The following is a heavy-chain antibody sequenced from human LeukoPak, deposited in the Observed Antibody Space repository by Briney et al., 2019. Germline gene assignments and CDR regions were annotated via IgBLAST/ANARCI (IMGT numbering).Heavy chain of an antibody. CDR2: IRYDGSNK. D-gene: IGHD1-26*01. V-gene: IGHV3-30*02. J-gene: IGHJ6*03. CDR3: AKEGDYYYYYMDV. Sequence: GGSLRLSCAASGFTFSSYGMHWVRQAPGKGLEWVAFIRYDGSNKYYAHSVKGRFTISRDNSKNTLYLQMNSLRAEDTAVYYCAKEGDYYYYYMDVWGKGTTVTVSS. CDR1: GFTFSSYG.